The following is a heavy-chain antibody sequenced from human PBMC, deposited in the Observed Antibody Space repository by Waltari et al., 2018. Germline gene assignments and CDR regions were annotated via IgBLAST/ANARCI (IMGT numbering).Heavy chain of an antibody. CDR1: VVTFSSYA. Sequence: QVQLVQSGAEVKKPGSSVKVSCKASVVTFSSYAISWVRQAHRQRLEWMGGISPIFGTANYAQKFQGRVTITADESTSTAYMELSSLRSEDTAVYYCARNRRITMVRGFPDYGMDVWGQGTTVTVSS. J-gene: IGHJ6*02. CDR2: ISPIFGTA. CDR3: ARNRRITMVRGFPDYGMDV. D-gene: IGHD3-10*01. V-gene: IGHV1-69*01.